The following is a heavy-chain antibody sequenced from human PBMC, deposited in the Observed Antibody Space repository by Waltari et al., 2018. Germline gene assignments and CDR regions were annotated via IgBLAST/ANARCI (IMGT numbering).Heavy chain of an antibody. D-gene: IGHD5-12*01. V-gene: IGHV3-23*01. CDR3: ANGYSGFDYDY. J-gene: IGHJ4*02. CDR1: GFTFRRWA. CDR2: ISATGYET. Sequence: EVQLLESGGGLVQPGGSLGLSCAASGFTFRRWALGWVRQAPGKGLEWVSAISATGYETYYTDSVKGRFTISRDNSKNTVSLQMNSLRAEDTAVYYCANGYSGFDYDYWGQGTLVTVSS.